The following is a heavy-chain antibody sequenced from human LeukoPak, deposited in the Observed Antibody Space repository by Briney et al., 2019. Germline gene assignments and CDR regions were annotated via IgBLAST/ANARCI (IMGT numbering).Heavy chain of an antibody. CDR2: LSTSGAAT. D-gene: IGHD3-10*01. CDR3: QKKGYAGSGTYSYYFDY. CDR1: GFTFSSFS. V-gene: IGHV3-23*01. J-gene: IGHJ4*02. Sequence: GGSLRLSCAASGFTFSSFSMNWVRQAPGKGREGVSTLSTSGAATYYADSVKGRFTISRDSSKNPLYLQMDSLRVEDTHVYYCQKKGYAGSGTYSYYFDYCGQGTLVTVSS.